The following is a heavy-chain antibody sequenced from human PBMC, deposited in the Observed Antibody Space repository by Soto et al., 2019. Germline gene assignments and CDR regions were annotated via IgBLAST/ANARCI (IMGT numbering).Heavy chain of an antibody. CDR1: GFSLSNARMG. CDR2: IFSNDEK. D-gene: IGHD3-10*01. V-gene: IGHV2-26*01. J-gene: IGHJ3*02. Sequence: QVTLKESGPVLVKPTETLTLTCTVSGFSLSNARMGVSWIRQPPGKALEWLAHIFSNDEKSYSTSLKSRLTIXXXTXXSQVVLTMTNMDPVDTATYYCARPRRLGDFGAFDIWGQGTMVTVSS. CDR3: ARPRRLGDFGAFDI.